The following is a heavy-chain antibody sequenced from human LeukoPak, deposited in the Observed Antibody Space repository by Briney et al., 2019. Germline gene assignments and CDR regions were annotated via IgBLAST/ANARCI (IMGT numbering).Heavy chain of an antibody. D-gene: IGHD3-10*01. CDR1: GYTFTNYA. J-gene: IGHJ4*02. CDR3: AREGFGSGTNLEVGYFDY. V-gene: IGHV1-3*04. Sequence: GASVKVSCKASGYTFTNYAMHWVCQAPGQRLEWMGWINTGGDTAYSQRFQGRVTIISDTSASTAYMDLSNLRSEDTAVYYCAREGFGSGTNLEVGYFDYWGQGSLVTVSS. CDR2: INTGGDT.